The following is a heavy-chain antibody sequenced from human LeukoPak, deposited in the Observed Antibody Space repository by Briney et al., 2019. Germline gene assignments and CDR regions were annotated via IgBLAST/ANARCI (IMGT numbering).Heavy chain of an antibody. CDR2: INHSGST. V-gene: IGHV4-34*01. J-gene: IGHJ5*02. CDR3: ARGTAMGSSWFDP. D-gene: IGHD5-18*01. CDR1: GGSFSGYY. Sequence: SETLSLTCTVYGGSFSGYYWSWIRQPPGKGLEWIGEINHSGSTNYNPSLKSRVTISVDTSKNQFSLKLSSVTAADTAAYYCARGTAMGSSWFDPWGQGTLVTVSS.